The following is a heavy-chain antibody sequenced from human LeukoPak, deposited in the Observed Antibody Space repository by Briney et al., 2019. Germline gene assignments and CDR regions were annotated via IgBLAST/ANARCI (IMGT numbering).Heavy chain of an antibody. CDR2: IKPDGSET. CDR1: GFTFNNYW. Sequence: GGSLRLSCVVSGFTFNNYWMSWVRQAPGKGLELVGNIKPDGSETHYVDSVKGRFTISRDNAENSMTLQMYGLRVEDTAVYCCATTWPTLNYWGQGTLVTVSS. V-gene: IGHV3-7*01. CDR3: ATTWPTLNY. J-gene: IGHJ4*02.